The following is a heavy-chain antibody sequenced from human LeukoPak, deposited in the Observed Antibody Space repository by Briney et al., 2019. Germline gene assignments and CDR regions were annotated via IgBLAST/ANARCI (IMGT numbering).Heavy chain of an antibody. CDR1: GGSFSGYY. J-gene: IGHJ5*02. V-gene: IGHV4-34*01. CDR2: INHSGST. D-gene: IGHD4-17*01. Sequence: SETLSPTCAVYGGSFSGYYWSWIRQPPGKGMEWIGEINHSGSTNYNPSLKSRVTISVDTSKNQFSLKLSSVTAADTAVYYCARWWATVVTPSWFDPWGQGTLVTVSS. CDR3: ARWWATVVTPSWFDP.